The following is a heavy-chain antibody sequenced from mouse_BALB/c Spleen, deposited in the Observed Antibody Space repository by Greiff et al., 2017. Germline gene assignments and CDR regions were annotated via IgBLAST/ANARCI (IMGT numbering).Heavy chain of an antibody. Sequence: EVQLVESGGGLVQPGGSLKLSCAASGFDFSRYWMSWVRQAPGKGLEWIGEINPDSSTINYTPSLKDKFIISRDNAKNTLYLQMSKVRSEDTALYYCARPMGFRYFDVWGAGTTVTVSS. CDR1: GFDFSRYW. CDR2: INPDSSTI. D-gene: IGHD2-3*01. V-gene: IGHV4-1*02. CDR3: ARPMGFRYFDV. J-gene: IGHJ1*01.